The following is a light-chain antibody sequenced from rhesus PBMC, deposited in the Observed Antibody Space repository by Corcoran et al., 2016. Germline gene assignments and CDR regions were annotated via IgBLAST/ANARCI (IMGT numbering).Light chain of an antibody. CDR1: QDIRSF. V-gene: IGKV1-25*01. CDR3: PQYYGWPYS. J-gene: IGKJ2*01. CDR2: YST. Sequence: DIQMTQSPSSLSASVGDRVTITCRASQDIRSFLVWYQQKPGKAPNLLIYYSTTLQSGVPPRFSGSGAGTEFALSCCGLHPEDFATDLGPQYYGWPYSFGRGTKLEI.